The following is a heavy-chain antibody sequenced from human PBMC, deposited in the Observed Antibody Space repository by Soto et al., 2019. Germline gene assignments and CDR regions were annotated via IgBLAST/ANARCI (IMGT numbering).Heavy chain of an antibody. CDR1: GFTFSSYG. CDR3: AKDRDWNYAFGMDV. J-gene: IGHJ6*02. Sequence: GGSLRLSCAASGFTFSSYGMHWVRQAPGKGLEWVAVISYDGSNKYYADSVKGRFTISRDNSKNTLYLQMNSLRAEDTAVYYCAKDRDWNYAFGMDVWGQGTTVTVS. D-gene: IGHD1-7*01. V-gene: IGHV3-30*18. CDR2: ISYDGSNK.